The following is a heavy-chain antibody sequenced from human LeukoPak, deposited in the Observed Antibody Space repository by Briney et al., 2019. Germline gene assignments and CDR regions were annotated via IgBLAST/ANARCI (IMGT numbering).Heavy chain of an antibody. CDR1: GGSISSSSYY. V-gene: IGHV4-39*07. Sequence: PSETLSLTCTVSGGSISSSSYYWGWIRQPPGKGLEWIGSIYYSGSTYYNPSLKSRVTISVDTSKNQFSLKLSSVTAADTAVYYCAKAYCGGDCYYVSSDYWGQGTLITVSS. J-gene: IGHJ4*02. D-gene: IGHD2-21*02. CDR2: IYYSGST. CDR3: AKAYCGGDCYYVSSDY.